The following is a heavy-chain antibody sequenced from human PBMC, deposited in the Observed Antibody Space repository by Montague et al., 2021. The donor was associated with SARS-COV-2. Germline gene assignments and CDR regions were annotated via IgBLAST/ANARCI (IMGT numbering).Heavy chain of an antibody. D-gene: IGHD3-10*01. Sequence: SETLSLTCAVYGGSFSGYYWSWIRQPPEKGLEWIGEINQSGRTNNNPSLKSRVFISVDTSKNQFSLKLSSVTAADTAVYYCARRGSSVWGVTVSAELDYWGQGIPVIVSS. CDR1: GGSFSGYY. V-gene: IGHV4-34*01. J-gene: IGHJ4*02. CDR2: INQSGRT. CDR3: ARRGSSVWGVTVSAELDY.